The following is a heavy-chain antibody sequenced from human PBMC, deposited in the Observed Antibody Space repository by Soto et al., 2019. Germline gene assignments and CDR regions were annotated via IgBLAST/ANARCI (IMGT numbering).Heavy chain of an antibody. Sequence: SETLSLTCAVYGGSFSGYYWSWIRQPPGKGLEWIGEINHSGSTNYNPSLKSRVTISVDTSKNQFSLKLSSVTAADTAVYYCARDSRIAAAGKSYYYYGMDVWGQGTTVTVSS. V-gene: IGHV4-34*09. CDR3: ARDSRIAAAGKSYYYYGMDV. CDR1: GGSFSGYY. CDR2: INHSGST. D-gene: IGHD6-13*01. J-gene: IGHJ6*02.